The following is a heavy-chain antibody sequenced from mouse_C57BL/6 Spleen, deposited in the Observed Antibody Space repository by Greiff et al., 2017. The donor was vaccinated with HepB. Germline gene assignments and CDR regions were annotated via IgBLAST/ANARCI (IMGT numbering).Heavy chain of an antibody. CDR1: GFSFNTYA. CDR3: VGGRDYYGSSEDY. Sequence: EVQLVESGGGLVQPKGSLKLSCAASGFSFNTYAMNWVRQAPGKGLEWVARIRSKSNNYATYYADSVKDRFTISRDDSESMLYLQMNNLKTEDTAMYYCVGGRDYYGSSEDYWGQGTTLTVSS. D-gene: IGHD1-1*01. CDR2: IRSKSNNYAT. J-gene: IGHJ2*01. V-gene: IGHV10-1*01.